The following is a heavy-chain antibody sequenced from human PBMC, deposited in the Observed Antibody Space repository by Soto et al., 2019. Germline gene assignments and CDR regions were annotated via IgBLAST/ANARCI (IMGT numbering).Heavy chain of an antibody. CDR1: GGSITSSSYY. J-gene: IGHJ4*02. CDR3: ARRGGGYCSGGSCFYFDY. D-gene: IGHD2-15*01. CDR2: IYYSGST. V-gene: IGHV4-39*01. Sequence: QLQLQESGPGLVKPSETLSLTCTVSGGSITSSSYYWGWIRQPPGKRLEWIGSIYYSGSTYYNPSLNSRYTISVDTSNNQFALKLGSVTAAGPAVYYCARRGGGYCSGGSCFYFDYWGQGTLVTVSS.